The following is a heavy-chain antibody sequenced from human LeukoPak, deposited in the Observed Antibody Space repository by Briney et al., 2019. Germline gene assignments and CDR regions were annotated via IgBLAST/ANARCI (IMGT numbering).Heavy chain of an antibody. CDR2: ISRGGSDI. CDR1: GFTSSNYE. J-gene: IGHJ4*02. V-gene: IGHV3-48*03. CDR3: ARAQLLRLENFLDY. Sequence: GGSLRLSCAASGFTSSNYEMNWVRQAPGQGLEWVSYISRGGSDIYYADSVKGGFTISSDNAKNSVYLQMNSLGAEDTAVYYCARAQLLRLENFLDYWGQGTLVTVSS. D-gene: IGHD4-23*01.